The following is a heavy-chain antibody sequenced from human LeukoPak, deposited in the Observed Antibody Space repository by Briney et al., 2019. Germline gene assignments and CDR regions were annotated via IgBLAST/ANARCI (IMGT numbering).Heavy chain of an antibody. D-gene: IGHD6-13*01. CDR2: FDPEDGET. CDR1: GYTLTELS. Sequence: ASVKVSCKVSGYTLTELSMHWVRQAPGKGLEWMGGFDPEDGETIYAQKFQGRVTMTEDTSTDTAYMELSSLRSEDTAVYYCATPQPLQQLGPGGDAFDIWGQGTMVTVSS. J-gene: IGHJ3*02. CDR3: ATPQPLQQLGPGGDAFDI. V-gene: IGHV1-24*01.